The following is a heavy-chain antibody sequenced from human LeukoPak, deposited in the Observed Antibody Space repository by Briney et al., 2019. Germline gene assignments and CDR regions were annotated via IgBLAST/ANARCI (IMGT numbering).Heavy chain of an antibody. J-gene: IGHJ4*02. CDR1: GFTFSTYG. CDR2: IWSDGSNK. CDR3: ARIRYCVYDFDY. V-gene: IGHV3-33*01. Sequence: PGGSLRLSCASSGFTFSTYGRHWVRQAPGKGLEWVAVIWSDGSNKYYADSVKGRFTISRDNSKNTLYLQMNSLRAEDTAVYYCARIRYCVYDFDYWGQGTLVTVSS. D-gene: IGHD5/OR15-5a*01.